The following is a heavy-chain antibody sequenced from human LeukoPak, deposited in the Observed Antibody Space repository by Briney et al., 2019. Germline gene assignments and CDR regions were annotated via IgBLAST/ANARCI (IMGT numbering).Heavy chain of an antibody. J-gene: IGHJ6*03. Sequence: SETLSLTCTVSGGSISSYYWSCIRQPPGGGLEWIGYIYYSGSTNYNPSLKSRVTISVDTSKNQFSLKLSSVTAADTAVYYCARGYSYGIYYYYYMDVWGKRTTVTVSS. CDR1: GGSISSYY. CDR2: IYYSGST. CDR3: ARGYSYGIYYYYYMDV. V-gene: IGHV4-59*01. D-gene: IGHD5-18*01.